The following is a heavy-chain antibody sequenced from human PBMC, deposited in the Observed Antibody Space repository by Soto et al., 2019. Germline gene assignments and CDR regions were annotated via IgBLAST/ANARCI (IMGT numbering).Heavy chain of an antibody. V-gene: IGHV3-30*18. CDR1: GFTFSSYG. Sequence: QVQLVESGGGVVQPGGSLRLSCAASGFTFSSYGMHWVRQAPGKGLEWVAVISYDGSNKYYADSVKGRFTISRDNSKNTLYLQMNSLRAEDTAVYYCAKPLHWNSHPYFDYWGQGTLVTVSS. CDR3: AKPLHWNSHPYFDY. D-gene: IGHD1-7*01. CDR2: ISYDGSNK. J-gene: IGHJ4*02.